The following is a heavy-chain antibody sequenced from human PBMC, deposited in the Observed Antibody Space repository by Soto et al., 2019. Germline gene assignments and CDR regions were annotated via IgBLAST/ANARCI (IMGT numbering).Heavy chain of an antibody. CDR1: GCTFINYG. Sequence: GLPLRVSWAASGCTFINYGRSWIRQVPGKGPEWVSSFNWNGNYIHYADSVRGRFTISRDSAKKSLHLQMSSLTAEDTAIYSCAAQATGYFVPFDFWGRGTLVTVSS. D-gene: IGHD3-22*01. V-gene: IGHV3-20*04. CDR3: AAQATGYFVPFDF. CDR2: FNWNGNYI. J-gene: IGHJ4*02.